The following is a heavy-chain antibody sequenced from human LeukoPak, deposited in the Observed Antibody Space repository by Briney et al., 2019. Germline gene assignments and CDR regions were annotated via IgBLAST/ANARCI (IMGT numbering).Heavy chain of an antibody. CDR1: GFTFSSYS. CDR2: ISSGSKYI. J-gene: IGHJ4*02. Sequence: GGSLRLSCVASGFTFSSYSMNWVRQAPGKGLEWVSSISSGSKYIYNADSVKGRFTISRDNSKNSLYLQMTSLRVEDTAVYYCARALSYSYGSMDFWGQGTLVIVSS. D-gene: IGHD5-18*01. V-gene: IGHV3-21*01. CDR3: ARALSYSYGSMDF.